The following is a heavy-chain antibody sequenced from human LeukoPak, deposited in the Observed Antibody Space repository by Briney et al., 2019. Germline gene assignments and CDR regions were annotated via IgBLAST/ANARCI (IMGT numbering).Heavy chain of an antibody. D-gene: IGHD1-26*01. V-gene: IGHV4-38-2*02. CDR2: IYHSGST. J-gene: IGHJ4*02. CDR1: GYSISSNYY. CDR3: VKSGSYYEAFDY. Sequence: SETLSLTCIVSGYSISSNYYWGWIRQPPGKGLEWIGSIYHSGSTFYNPSLKSRLTISVDTSKNQFSLKLSSVTAADTAVCYCVKSGSYYEAFDYWGQGTLVPVSS.